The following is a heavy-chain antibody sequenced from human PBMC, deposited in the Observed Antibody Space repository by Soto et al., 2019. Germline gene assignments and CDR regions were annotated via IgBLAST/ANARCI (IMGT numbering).Heavy chain of an antibody. CDR2: IYWDDDK. D-gene: IGHD2-2*01. V-gene: IGHV2-5*02. CDR3: THRGSRGSYFDS. CDR1: GFSLSTDGVG. J-gene: IGHJ4*02. Sequence: QITLKESGPTLVKPTQTLTLTCTISGFSLSTDGVGVGWIRQLPGKALECLALIYWDDDKHYSPYLKSRLTITKDTSKNQVVLTMTNMDPVDTATYYCTHRGSRGSYFDSWGQGTLVTVSS.